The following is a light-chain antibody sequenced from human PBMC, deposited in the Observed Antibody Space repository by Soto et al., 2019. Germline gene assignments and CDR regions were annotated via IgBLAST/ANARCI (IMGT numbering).Light chain of an antibody. V-gene: IGLV2-8*01. J-gene: IGLJ1*01. CDR2: EVN. CDR3: RSFAVSNYFV. CDR1: SNDVGGYNY. Sequence: QSVLTQPPSASGSPGQSVTISCTGTSNDVGGYNYVSWYQQHPGKAPKLMIYEVNKRPSGVPDRFSGSKSGNTASLTVSGLEDEDEADYYCRSFAVSNYFVFGTGTKVTVL.